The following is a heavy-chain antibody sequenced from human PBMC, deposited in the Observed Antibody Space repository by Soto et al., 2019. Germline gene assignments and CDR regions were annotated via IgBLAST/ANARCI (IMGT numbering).Heavy chain of an antibody. D-gene: IGHD3-16*01. J-gene: IGHJ4*02. CDR3: ARDPWAADY. CDR1: GFTVSTQY. V-gene: IGHV3-66*01. CDR2: IYSGGST. Sequence: EVQLVESGGGLVQPGGSLSLSCAASGFTVSTQYMSWVRQAPGTGLEWVSVIYSGGSTFYADSVRGRFNISRDNSKNTVNLQMNSLRAEDTAVYYCARDPWAADYWGQGTLVTVSS.